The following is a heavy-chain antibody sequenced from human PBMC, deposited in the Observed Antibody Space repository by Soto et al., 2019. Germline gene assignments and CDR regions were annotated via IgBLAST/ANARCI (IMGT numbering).Heavy chain of an antibody. J-gene: IGHJ6*04. CDR2: IYSSGST. CDR1: GGSVSGGGYY. V-gene: IGHV4-31*02. CDR3: ASDIREVLGATGHYGMAV. Sequence: PSETLSLTCIVSGGSVSGGGYYWSWIRQHPGKGLEWVGYIYSSGSTYFNPSLKSRLTISADTSKNQFSLKLSSVTAADTAVYYCASDIREVLGATGHYGMAVWGRGTTVTVSS. D-gene: IGHD2-15*01.